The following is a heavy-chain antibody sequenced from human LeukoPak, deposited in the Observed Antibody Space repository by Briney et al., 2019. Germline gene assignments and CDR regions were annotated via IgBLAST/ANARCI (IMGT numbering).Heavy chain of an antibody. J-gene: IGHJ4*02. D-gene: IGHD3-16*01. CDR1: GGSISSYY. Sequence: SETPSLTCTVSGGSISSYYWSWIRQPPGKGLEWIGYIYYSGSTNYNPSLKSRVTISVDTSKNQFSLKLSSVTAADTAVYCCARDYEGDYFDYWGQGTLVTVSS. CDR2: IYYSGST. V-gene: IGHV4-59*01. CDR3: ARDYEGDYFDY.